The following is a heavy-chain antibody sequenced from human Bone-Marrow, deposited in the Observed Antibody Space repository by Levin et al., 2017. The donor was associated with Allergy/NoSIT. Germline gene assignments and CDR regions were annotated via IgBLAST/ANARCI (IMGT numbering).Heavy chain of an antibody. CDR3: AKDSPSDV. CDR1: GFTFSNFG. Sequence: GGSLRLSCAASGFTFSNFGMHWVRQAPGKGLEWVTLISYDGSDKYYADSVKGRFTISRDNSKNTLYLQMNSLRAEDTAVYYCAKDSPSDVWGQGTTVIVSS. V-gene: IGHV3-30*18. J-gene: IGHJ6*02. CDR2: ISYDGSDK.